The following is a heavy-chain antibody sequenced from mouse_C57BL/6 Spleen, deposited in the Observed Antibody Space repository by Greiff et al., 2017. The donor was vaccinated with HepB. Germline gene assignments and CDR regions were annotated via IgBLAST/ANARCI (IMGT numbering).Heavy chain of an antibody. CDR3: ARQSIYYDYDDWYFDV. CDR2: ISGGGGNT. V-gene: IGHV5-9*01. D-gene: IGHD2-4*01. J-gene: IGHJ1*03. Sequence: EVKLMESGGGLVKPGGSLKLSCAASGFTFSSYTMSWVRQTPEKRLEWVATISGGGGNTYYPDSVKGRFTISRDNAKNTLYLQMSSLRSEDTALYYCARQSIYYDYDDWYFDVWGTGTTVTVSS. CDR1: GFTFSSYT.